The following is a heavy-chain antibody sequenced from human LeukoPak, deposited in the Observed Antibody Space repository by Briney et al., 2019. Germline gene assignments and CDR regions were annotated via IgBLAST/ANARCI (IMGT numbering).Heavy chain of an antibody. Sequence: HGESLKISCKGSGYSFTSYWIGWVRQMPGKGVEWMGIIYPGDSDTRYSPSFQGQVTISADKSISTAYLQWSSLKASDTAMYYCASYGGKSNDAFDIWGQGTMVTVSS. V-gene: IGHV5-51*01. CDR1: GYSFTSYW. J-gene: IGHJ3*02. CDR2: IYPGDSDT. CDR3: ASYGGKSNDAFDI. D-gene: IGHD4-23*01.